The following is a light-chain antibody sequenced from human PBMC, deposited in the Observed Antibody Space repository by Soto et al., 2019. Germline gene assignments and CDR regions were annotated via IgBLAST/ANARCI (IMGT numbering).Light chain of an antibody. V-gene: IGKV3-20*01. CDR1: QSVSSNY. CDR2: GAS. Sequence: EIVLTQSPGTLSLSPGERATLSCRASQSVSSNYLAWYQQKPGQAPRPLIYGASSRATGIQDRFSGIGAGTDFTLTKRRLEPEDFAVYSCQQYGSSPWTFGQGTKVEIK. CDR3: QQYGSSPWT. J-gene: IGKJ1*01.